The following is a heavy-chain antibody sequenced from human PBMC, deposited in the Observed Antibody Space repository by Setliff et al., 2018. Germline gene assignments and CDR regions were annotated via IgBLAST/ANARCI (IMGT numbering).Heavy chain of an antibody. Sequence: PSETLSLTCTVSGDSLSSGSYYWTWIRQPPGKGLEWLGFIYYSGATTYNPSLKSRVTISVDTSKNQFSLNLNSVTAADPAVYYCARYRNNYDSSGQTQYYFDYWGQGTLVTVSS. CDR2: IYYSGAT. CDR1: GDSLSSGSYY. V-gene: IGHV4-61*01. D-gene: IGHD3-22*01. J-gene: IGHJ4*02. CDR3: ARYRNNYDSSGQTQYYFDY.